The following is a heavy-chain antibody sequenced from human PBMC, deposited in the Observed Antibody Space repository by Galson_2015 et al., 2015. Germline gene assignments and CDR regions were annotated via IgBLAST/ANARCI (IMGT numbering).Heavy chain of an antibody. Sequence: SLRLSCAASGFTFSSYALHWVRQAPGKGLEWLSAITSDGASAYYPDSVRGRFTISRDNAQNTLFLEMNSLRVDDTAIYFCSTLSSTEPHLVAYWGQGTMVHDSS. J-gene: IGHJ4*02. CDR1: GFTFSSYA. CDR2: ITSDGASA. V-gene: IGHV3-30-3*01. CDR3: STLSSTEPHLVAY.